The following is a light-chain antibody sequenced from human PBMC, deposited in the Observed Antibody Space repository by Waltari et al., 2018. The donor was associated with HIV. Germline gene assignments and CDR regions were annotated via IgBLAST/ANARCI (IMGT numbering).Light chain of an antibody. Sequence: QSVLTQPPSASGTPGQRVTISCSGSISDIGSNTVNWYQQLPGTAPKLLSYSNDQRPSGVPDRFSGSKSGTSASRGISGLRSEDEADYYCATWDDSLDGPMFGGGTRLTVL. CDR1: ISDIGSNT. J-gene: IGLJ3*02. CDR3: ATWDDSLDGPM. V-gene: IGLV1-44*01. CDR2: SND.